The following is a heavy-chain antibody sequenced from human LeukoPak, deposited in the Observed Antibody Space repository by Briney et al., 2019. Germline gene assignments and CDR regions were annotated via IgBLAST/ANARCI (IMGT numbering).Heavy chain of an antibody. CDR1: GYTFTSYG. D-gene: IGHD3-10*01. J-gene: IGHJ3*02. CDR2: INPNSGNT. Sequence: ASVKVSCKASGYTFTSYGISWVRQAPGQGLDWMGWINPNSGNTGYAQKFQGRVTITRNTSISTAYMELSSLRSEDTAVYYCARVDPGRNAFDIWGQGTMVTVSS. V-gene: IGHV1-8*03. CDR3: ARVDPGRNAFDI.